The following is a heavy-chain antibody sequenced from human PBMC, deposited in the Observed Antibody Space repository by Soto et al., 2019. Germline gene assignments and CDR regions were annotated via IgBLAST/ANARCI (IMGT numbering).Heavy chain of an antibody. D-gene: IGHD5-18*01. CDR2: LYWDDDK. CDR1: GFSLSTRGVG. J-gene: IGHJ4*02. V-gene: IGHV2-5*02. Sequence: QITLKESGPTLVKPTQTLTLTCTFSGFSLSTRGVGVGWIRQPPGKALEWLALLYWDDDKGYSPSLKSRLTIPQDTAKHQVVLTVTNMDPVDTATYYCAHRPRGYSYYFDYWGQGTLVTVSS. CDR3: AHRPRGYSYYFDY.